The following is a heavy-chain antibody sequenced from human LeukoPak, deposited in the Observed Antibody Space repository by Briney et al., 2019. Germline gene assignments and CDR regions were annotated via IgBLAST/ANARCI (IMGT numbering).Heavy chain of an antibody. CDR1: GFTFSNYA. CDR2: IRSGASDK. V-gene: IGHV3-30*02. J-gene: IGHJ4*02. Sequence: GGSLRLSCAAPGFTFSNYAMHWVRQAPGKGLEWVAFIRSGASDKYYADSVKGRFTISRDNSKNTLHLQMNSLRAEDTALYYCAKDRSYGNYPYFFDYWGQGTLVTVSS. D-gene: IGHD1-7*01. CDR3: AKDRSYGNYPYFFDY.